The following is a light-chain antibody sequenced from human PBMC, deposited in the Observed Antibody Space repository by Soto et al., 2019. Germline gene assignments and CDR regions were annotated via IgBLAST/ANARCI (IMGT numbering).Light chain of an antibody. CDR2: AAS. V-gene: IGKV1-12*01. J-gene: IGKJ4*01. Sequence: DIQMTQSPSSVSASVGDRVTITCRASQGISSWLAWYQRKPGKAPKLLIYAASSLQSGVPSRFSGSGSGTDFTLTISSLQPEDFATYYCQQANSFPLVFGGGTKVEIK. CDR3: QQANSFPLV. CDR1: QGISSW.